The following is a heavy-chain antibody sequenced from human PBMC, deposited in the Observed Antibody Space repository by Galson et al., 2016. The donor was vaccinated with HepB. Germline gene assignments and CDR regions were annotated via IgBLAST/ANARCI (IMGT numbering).Heavy chain of an antibody. V-gene: IGHV3-74*01. CDR3: VKSGYCSITDCFHAFDI. CDR2: IHNDGHTT. Sequence: SLRLSCAASGFTFSSHWMHWVRQTAGTGLVFVLRIHNDGHTTHSEDSVKGRFTVSQYNANKRLYLEMNSLRAEDTAMYYCVKSGYCSITDCFHAFDIWGRGTMFTVSS. D-gene: IGHD2-2*01. CDR1: GFTFSSHW. J-gene: IGHJ3*02.